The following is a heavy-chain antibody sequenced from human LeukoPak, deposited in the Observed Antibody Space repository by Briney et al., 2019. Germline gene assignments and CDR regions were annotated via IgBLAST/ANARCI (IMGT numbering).Heavy chain of an antibody. CDR2: IYHSGST. D-gene: IGHD2-2*01. CDR3: ARHLSGYCSSTSCPFDY. Sequence: SETLSLSCTVSGGSIIGGTYYWGWIRQPPGQGLELIGSIYHSGSTYYSPSLKSRVTISVDTSKNQFSLRLSSMTAADTAVFYCARHLSGYCSSTSCPFDYWGQGTLVTVSS. J-gene: IGHJ4*02. V-gene: IGHV4-39*01. CDR1: GGSIIGGTYY.